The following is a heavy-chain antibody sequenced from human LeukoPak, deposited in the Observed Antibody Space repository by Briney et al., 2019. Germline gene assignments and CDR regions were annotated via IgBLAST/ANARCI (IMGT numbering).Heavy chain of an antibody. CDR3: AKDFEGYSYGPDAFDI. CDR2: ISYDGSNK. V-gene: IGHV3-30*18. Sequence: GGSLRLSCAASGFTFSSYGLHWVRQAPGKGLEWVAVISYDGSNKYYADSVKGRFTISRDNSKNTLYLQMNSLRAEDTAVYYCAKDFEGYSYGPDAFDIWGQGTMVTVSS. D-gene: IGHD5-18*01. CDR1: GFTFSSYG. J-gene: IGHJ3*02.